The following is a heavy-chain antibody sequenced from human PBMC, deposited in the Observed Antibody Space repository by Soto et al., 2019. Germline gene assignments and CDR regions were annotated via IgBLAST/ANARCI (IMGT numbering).Heavy chain of an antibody. CDR1: GDTFTDYY. D-gene: IGHD2-21*02. V-gene: IGHV1-46*01. CDR2: VNPSGGHT. Sequence: QVQLVQSGAEVKKPGASVKVSCKASGDTFTDYYIHWVRQAPGQGLEWMGTVNPSGGHTTYAQHYLGRMTITRDTPTSTHYMELTSLTSEDTALYYCARGGHVVVVTAALDYWGQGTLVTVSS. CDR3: ARGGHVVVVTAALDY. J-gene: IGHJ4*02.